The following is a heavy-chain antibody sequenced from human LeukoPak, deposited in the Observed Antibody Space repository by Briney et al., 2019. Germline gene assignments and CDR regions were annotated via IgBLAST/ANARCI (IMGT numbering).Heavy chain of an antibody. CDR1: GGSFSGYY. D-gene: IGHD6-13*01. V-gene: IGHV4-34*01. Sequence: SETLSLTCAFYGGSFSGYYWRWMRQPPGKGLEWIGEINHSGSTNYNPSLKSRVTISVDTSKNQFSLKLSSVTAADTAVYYCARAGRFTAAAGYWGQGTLVTVSS. CDR3: ARAGRFTAAAGY. CDR2: INHSGST. J-gene: IGHJ4*02.